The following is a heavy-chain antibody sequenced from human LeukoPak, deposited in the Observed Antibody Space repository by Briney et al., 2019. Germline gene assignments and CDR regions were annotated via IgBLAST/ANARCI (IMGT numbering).Heavy chain of an antibody. CDR3: ARDFVAAGTIFDY. D-gene: IGHD6-13*01. Sequence: PWGSLRLSCAASGFTFSSYAMHWVRQAPGKGLEWVAVISYDGSNKYYADSVKGRFTISRDNSKNTLYLQMNSLRAEDTAVYYCARDFVAAGTIFDYWGQGTLVTVSS. J-gene: IGHJ4*02. CDR2: ISYDGSNK. V-gene: IGHV3-30*04. CDR1: GFTFSSYA.